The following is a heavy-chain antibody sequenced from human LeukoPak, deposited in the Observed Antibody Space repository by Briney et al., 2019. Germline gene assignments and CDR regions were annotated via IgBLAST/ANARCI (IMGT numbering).Heavy chain of an antibody. CDR2: IYYSRST. D-gene: IGHD3-3*01. V-gene: IGHV4-59*01. CDR1: GGSISSYY. J-gene: IGHJ6*03. Sequence: PSETLSLTCTVSGGSISSYYWSWIRQPPGKGLEWIGYIYYSRSTNYNPSLKSLVTISVDTSKNQFSLKLSSVTAADTAVYYCARAPPLGSLRFSSGYYMDVWGKGTTVTVSS. CDR3: ARAPPLGSLRFSSGYYMDV.